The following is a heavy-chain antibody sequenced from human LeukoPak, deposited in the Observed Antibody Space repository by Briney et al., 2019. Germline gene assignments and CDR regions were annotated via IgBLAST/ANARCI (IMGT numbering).Heavy chain of an antibody. V-gene: IGHV4-30-4*01. CDR1: GGSISSGDYY. CDR2: IYYSGST. CDR3: ARDQTYSGSGIYTYFDY. Sequence: SSQTLSLTCTVSGGSISSGDYYWSWIRQPPGKGLEWIGYIYYSGSTYYNPSLTSRVTISRDTSKNHYSLKLSSVTATDTAVYYCARDQTYSGSGIYTYFDYWGQGILVTVSS. J-gene: IGHJ4*02. D-gene: IGHD3-10*01.